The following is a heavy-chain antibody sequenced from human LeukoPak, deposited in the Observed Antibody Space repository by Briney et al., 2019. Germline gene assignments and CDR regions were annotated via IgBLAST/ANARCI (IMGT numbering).Heavy chain of an antibody. Sequence: GGSLRLSCAASGSTLSSNYMSWVRQAPGKGLEWVSVIYSGGSTYYADSVRGRFTISRDNSKTTLYLQMNSLRAEDTAVYYCARTTGIAVAGTFDYWGQGTLVTVSS. D-gene: IGHD6-19*01. CDR2: IYSGGST. V-gene: IGHV3-53*01. CDR1: GSTLSSNY. J-gene: IGHJ4*02. CDR3: ARTTGIAVAGTFDY.